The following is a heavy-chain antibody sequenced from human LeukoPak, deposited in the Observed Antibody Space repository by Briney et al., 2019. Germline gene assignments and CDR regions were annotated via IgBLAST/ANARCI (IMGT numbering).Heavy chain of an antibody. J-gene: IGHJ4*02. Sequence: GGSLRLSCVASGFTFSGYAMHWVRQAPGKGLEWVAFIRYDGSNKYYADSVKGRFTISRDNSKNTLYLQMNSLRAEDTAVYYCASMEDDGGNSYYFDYWGQGTLVTVSS. V-gene: IGHV3-30*02. CDR2: IRYDGSNK. D-gene: IGHD4-23*01. CDR3: ASMEDDGGNSYYFDY. CDR1: GFTFSGYA.